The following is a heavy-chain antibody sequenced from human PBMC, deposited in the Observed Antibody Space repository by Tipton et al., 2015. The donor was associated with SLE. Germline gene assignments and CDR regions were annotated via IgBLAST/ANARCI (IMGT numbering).Heavy chain of an antibody. V-gene: IGHV4-4*07. CDR1: GGSISYDY. CDR2: IYSSGTK. J-gene: IGHJ2*01. CDR3: ARGSDGEYVRYFDV. D-gene: IGHD4-17*01. Sequence: TLSLTCTVSGGSISYDYWSWIRQSAGKGLEWIGRIYSSGTKDDNPSLKSRLSMSIDASTNQVSLRLSSVTAADTAVYYCARGSDGEYVRYFDVWGRGNLVTVSS.